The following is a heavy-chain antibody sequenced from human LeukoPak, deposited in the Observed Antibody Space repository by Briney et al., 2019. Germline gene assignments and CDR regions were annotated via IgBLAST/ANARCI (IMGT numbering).Heavy chain of an antibody. Sequence: PGGSLRLSCAASGFTFGDYAMGWFRQAPGKGLEWVGFIRNKAYGGTTEYAASVKGRFTISRDDSKSIAYLQMNSLKVEDTAVYYCTSFKYGDNLRYWGQGTLVTVSS. V-gene: IGHV3-49*03. J-gene: IGHJ4*02. CDR2: IRNKAYGGTT. D-gene: IGHD4-17*01. CDR1: GFTFGDYA. CDR3: TSFKYGDNLRY.